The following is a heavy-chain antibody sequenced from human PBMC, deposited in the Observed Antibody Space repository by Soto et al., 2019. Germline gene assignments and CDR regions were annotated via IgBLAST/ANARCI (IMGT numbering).Heavy chain of an antibody. J-gene: IGHJ6*02. Sequence: ASVKVSCKASGYTFTSYYMHWVRQAPGQGLEWMGIINPSGGSTSYAQKFQGRVTMTRDTSTSTVYMELSSLRSEDTAVYYCARDPAYDFWSGYPYYYYYGMDVWGQGTTVTVS. CDR1: GYTFTSYY. CDR2: INPSGGST. V-gene: IGHV1-46*01. D-gene: IGHD3-3*01. CDR3: ARDPAYDFWSGYPYYYYYGMDV.